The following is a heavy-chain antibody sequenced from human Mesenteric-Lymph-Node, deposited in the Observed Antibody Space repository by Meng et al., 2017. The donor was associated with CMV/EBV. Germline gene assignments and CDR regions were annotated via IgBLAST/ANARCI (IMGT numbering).Heavy chain of an antibody. CDR1: GYTFTGYY. J-gene: IGHJ6*02. D-gene: IGHD3-9*01. V-gene: IGHV1-2*02. Sequence: ASVVSCKASGYTFTGYYLHWVRQAPGQGLEWMGWINANSGSTEFTQKFQGRVTMTRDTSSSTAYMELSRLRSDDTALYYCARGHDILTDEYYYHHMDVWGQGTTVTVSS. CDR2: INANSGST. CDR3: ARGHDILTDEYYYHHMDV.